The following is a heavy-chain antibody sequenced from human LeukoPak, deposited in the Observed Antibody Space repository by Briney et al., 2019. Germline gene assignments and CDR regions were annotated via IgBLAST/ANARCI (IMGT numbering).Heavy chain of an antibody. J-gene: IGHJ4*02. Sequence: GRSLRLSCAASGFTFSSYGMHWVRQAPGKGLEWVSAISGSGGSTYYADSVKGRFTISRDNSKNTLYLQMNSLRAEDTAVYYCAWGFGELLFDYWGQGTLVTVSS. CDR2: ISGSGGST. CDR3: AWGFGELLFDY. CDR1: GFTFSSYG. D-gene: IGHD3-10*01. V-gene: IGHV3-23*01.